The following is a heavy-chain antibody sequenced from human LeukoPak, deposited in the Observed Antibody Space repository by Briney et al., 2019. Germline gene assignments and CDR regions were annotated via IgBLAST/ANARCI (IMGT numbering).Heavy chain of an antibody. V-gene: IGHV4-59*01. CDR3: AGGVVAALDFDY. D-gene: IGHD2-15*01. J-gene: IGHJ4*02. CDR1: GGSISSYY. CDR2: IYYSGST. Sequence: PETLSFTCTVSGGSISSYYWSWIRQPPGKRLEWIGYIYYSGSTNYNPSLKSRVTISVDTSKNQFSLKLSSVTAADTAVYYCAGGVVAALDFDYWGQGTLVTVSS.